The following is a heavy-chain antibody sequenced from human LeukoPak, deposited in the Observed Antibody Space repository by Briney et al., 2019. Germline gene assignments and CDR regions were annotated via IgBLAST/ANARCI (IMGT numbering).Heavy chain of an antibody. J-gene: IGHJ2*01. CDR3: ARLKMGAYFDL. CDR2: IFYTGDT. V-gene: IGHV4-59*08. Sequence: SETQSLTCPVSAASITTYYWSWIRQPPGKGVEWVGYIFYTGDTSYSPSLKSRVTISLDTSKNQFSLKLRSVTAADTAVYYCARLKMGAYFDLWGRGTLVTVSS. CDR1: AASITTYY. D-gene: IGHD3-16*01.